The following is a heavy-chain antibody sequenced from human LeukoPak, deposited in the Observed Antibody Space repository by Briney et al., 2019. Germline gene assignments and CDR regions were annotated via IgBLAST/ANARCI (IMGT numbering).Heavy chain of an antibody. D-gene: IGHD6-13*01. CDR2: IKQDGSDK. V-gene: IGHV3-7*01. J-gene: IGHJ4*02. CDR3: ARDSDDRSWNGLFDY. CDR1: GGSISSYY. Sequence: ETLSLTCTVSGGSISSYYWSWVRQAPGKGLEWVASIKQDGSDKYYVDSVKGRFTISRDNAKNSLYLQMNSLRAEDTAVYYCARDSDDRSWNGLFDYWGQGTLVTVSS.